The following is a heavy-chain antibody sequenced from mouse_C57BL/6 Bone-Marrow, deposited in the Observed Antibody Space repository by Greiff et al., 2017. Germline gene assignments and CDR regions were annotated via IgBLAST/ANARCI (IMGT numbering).Heavy chain of an antibody. CDR3: TTFYYDYDGPPYWYFDV. J-gene: IGHJ1*03. CDR1: GFNIKDDY. V-gene: IGHV14-4*01. D-gene: IGHD2-4*01. CDR2: IDPENGDT. Sequence: EVQLQQSGAELVRPGASVKLSCTASGFNIKDDYMHWVKQRPEQGLEWIGWIDPENGDTEYASKVQGKATITADTSSNTAYLQLSRLTSEDTSVYYCTTFYYDYDGPPYWYFDVWGTGTTVTVSS.